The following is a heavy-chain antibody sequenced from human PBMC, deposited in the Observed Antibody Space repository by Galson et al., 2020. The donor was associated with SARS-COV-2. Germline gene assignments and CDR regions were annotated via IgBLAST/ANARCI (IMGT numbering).Heavy chain of an antibody. CDR1: GFSLSTSGMC. D-gene: IGHD5-12*01. CDR3: ARIRGEMATIGNYYYYGMDV. CDR2: IDWDDDK. V-gene: IGHV2-70*01. J-gene: IGHJ6*02. Sequence: SGPTLVKPTQTLTLTCTFSGFSLSTSGMCVSWIRQPPGKALEWLALIDWDDDKYYSTSLKTRPTISKDTSKNQVVLTMTNMDPVDTATYYCARIRGEMATIGNYYYYGMDVWGRGTTVTVSS.